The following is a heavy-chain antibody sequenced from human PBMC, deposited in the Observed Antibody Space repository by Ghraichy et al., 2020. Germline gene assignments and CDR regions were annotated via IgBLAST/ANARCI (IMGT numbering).Heavy chain of an antibody. D-gene: IGHD3-3*01. CDR1: GYTFTNYD. V-gene: IGHV1-18*01. CDR2: ISISNGYT. CDR3: ARGGVSSGYQN. J-gene: IGHJ4*02. Sequence: ASVKVSCRASGYTFTNYDITWVRQAPGQGLEGMGWISISNGYTNYAQKFRGRVTLTTNTSSSTAYMDLRSLESDDTAVYYCARGGVSSGYQNWGQGSLVTVSS.